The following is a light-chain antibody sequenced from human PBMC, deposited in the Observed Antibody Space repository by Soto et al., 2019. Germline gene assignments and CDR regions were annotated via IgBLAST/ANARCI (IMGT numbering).Light chain of an antibody. CDR3: GSYTSSSTPFV. J-gene: IGLJ1*01. CDR2: DVS. V-gene: IGLV2-14*01. CDR1: SSDVGGYNY. Sequence: QSALTQPASVSGSPGQSIAISCTGTSSDVGGYNYASWYQQHPGKAPKLMIYDVSNRPSGVSDRFSGSKSGNTASLTISGLQAEDEADYYCGSYTSSSTPFVFGTGTKLTVL.